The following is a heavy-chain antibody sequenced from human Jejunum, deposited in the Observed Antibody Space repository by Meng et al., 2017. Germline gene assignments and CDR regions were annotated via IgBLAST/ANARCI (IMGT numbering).Heavy chain of an antibody. CDR1: GGSITRTKG. D-gene: IGHD2-21*01. CDR3: ASRPVGIRTYYFDC. CDR2: VFHSGTP. V-gene: IGHV4-4*02. Sequence: QVAVPASGPGLVKASGTLSLTWAVSGGSITRTKGWSWVRQTPGKGLEWIGEVFHSGTPNYNPSLMSRLNMSVDKSKNQFSLNLTSVTAADTAVYYCASRPVGIRTYYFDCWGQGTLVTVSS. J-gene: IGHJ4*02.